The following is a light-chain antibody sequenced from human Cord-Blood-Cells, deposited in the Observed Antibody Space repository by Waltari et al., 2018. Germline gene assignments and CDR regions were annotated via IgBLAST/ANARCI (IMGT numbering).Light chain of an antibody. V-gene: IGKV3-11*01. CDR2: DAS. Sequence: EIVLTQSPATLSLSPGERATLYCRASQSVSSYLAWYQQKPGQAPRLLIYDASNRAPGIPARFSGSGSGTDFTLTISSLEPEDFAVYYCQQRSNWPLTFGGWTKVEIK. CDR3: QQRSNWPLT. CDR1: QSVSSY. J-gene: IGKJ4*01.